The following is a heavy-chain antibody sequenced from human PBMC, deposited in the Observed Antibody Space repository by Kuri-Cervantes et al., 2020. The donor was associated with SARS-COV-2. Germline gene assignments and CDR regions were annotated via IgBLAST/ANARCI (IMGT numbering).Heavy chain of an antibody. D-gene: IGHD6-19*01. Sequence: SVKVSCKASGGTFSSYAISWVRQAPGQGLEWMGGIIPIFGTANYAQKFQGRVTITAGKSTSTAYMELSSLRSEDTAVYYCARHSGSGWTGNRFDPWGQGTLVTVSS. CDR2: IIPIFGTA. CDR3: ARHSGSGWTGNRFDP. V-gene: IGHV1-69*06. CDR1: GGTFSSYA. J-gene: IGHJ5*02.